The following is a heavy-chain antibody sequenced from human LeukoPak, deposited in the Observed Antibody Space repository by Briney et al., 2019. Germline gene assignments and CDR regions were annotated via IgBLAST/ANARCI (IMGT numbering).Heavy chain of an antibody. Sequence: GGSLRLSCAASGFTFDDYGMSWVRQAPGKGLEWVSGINWNGGSTGYADSVKGRFTISRDNAKNTLYLQMNSLRGEDTAVYYCARVAVGGTRAFDIWGQGTMVTVSS. J-gene: IGHJ3*02. D-gene: IGHD6-19*01. CDR1: GFTFDDYG. CDR3: ARVAVGGTRAFDI. V-gene: IGHV3-20*04. CDR2: INWNGGST.